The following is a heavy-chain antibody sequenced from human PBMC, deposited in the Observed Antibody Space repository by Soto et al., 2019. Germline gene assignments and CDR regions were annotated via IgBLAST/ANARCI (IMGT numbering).Heavy chain of an antibody. D-gene: IGHD2-2*01. V-gene: IGHV3-64D*06. CDR3: VKEADIVVVPAAISVGIAFDI. CDR2: ISSNGGST. CDR1: GFTFSSYA. Sequence: EVQLVESGGGLVQPGGSLRLSCSASGFTFSSYAMHWVRQAPGKGLEYVSAISSNGGSTYYADSVKGRFTISRDNSMNTLYLQMSSLRAEDTAVYYCVKEADIVVVPAAISVGIAFDIWGQGTMVTVSS. J-gene: IGHJ3*02.